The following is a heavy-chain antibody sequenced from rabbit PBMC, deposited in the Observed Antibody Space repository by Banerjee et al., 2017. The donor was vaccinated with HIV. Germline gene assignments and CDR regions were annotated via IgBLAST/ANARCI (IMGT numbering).Heavy chain of an antibody. D-gene: IGHD4-2*01. V-gene: IGHV1S40*01. CDR3: ARDDAGSDWFYFNL. J-gene: IGHJ4*01. CDR1: GFTISSNYW. CDR2: IYTGSSGST. Sequence: QSLEESGGDLVKPGASLTLTCKASGFTISSNYWICWVRQAPGKGLEWIGCIYTGSSGSTYYASWAKGRFTISKISSTTVTLQMTSLTAADTATYFCARDDAGSDWFYFNLWGPGTLVTVS.